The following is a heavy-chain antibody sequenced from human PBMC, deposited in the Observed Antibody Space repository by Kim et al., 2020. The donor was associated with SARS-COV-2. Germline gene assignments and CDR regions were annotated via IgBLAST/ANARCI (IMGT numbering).Heavy chain of an antibody. Sequence: GGSLRLSCAASGFIFSTYEINWVRQAPGKGLEWISYISTSGTTIYSADSVKGRFTVSRDNARNLVYLQMNSLRDEDTAVYYCARGLYCSSTKCSFGLDV. V-gene: IGHV3-48*03. CDR1: GFIFSTYE. J-gene: IGHJ6*01. D-gene: IGHD2-2*01. CDR3: ARGLYCSSTKCSFGLDV. CDR2: ISTSGTTI.